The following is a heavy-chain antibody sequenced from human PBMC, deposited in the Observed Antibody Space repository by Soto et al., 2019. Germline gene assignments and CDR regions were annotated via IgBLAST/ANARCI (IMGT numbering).Heavy chain of an antibody. J-gene: IGHJ4*02. CDR3: ASRYRGPLDY. CDR2: IYYSGST. D-gene: IGHD1-26*01. V-gene: IGHV4-59*08. CDR1: GGSISSYY. Sequence: SETLSLTCTVSGGSISSYYWSWIRQPPGKGLEWIGYIYYSGSTNYNPSLKSRVTISVDTSKNQYSLKLSSVTAAYTAVYYCASRYRGPLDYWAQGTLVTVSS.